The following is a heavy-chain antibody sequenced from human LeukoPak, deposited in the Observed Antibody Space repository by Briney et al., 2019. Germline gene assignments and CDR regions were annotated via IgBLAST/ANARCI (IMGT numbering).Heavy chain of an antibody. CDR3: ARSEAGYSSGWHWFDP. J-gene: IGHJ5*02. CDR2: INPNSGGT. CDR1: GYTFTGYY. D-gene: IGHD6-19*01. V-gene: IGHV1-2*02. Sequence: ASVKVSCKASGYTFTGYYMRWVRQAPGQGLEWMGWINPNSGGTNYAQKFQGRVTMTRDTSISTAYMELSRLRSDDTAVYYCARSEAGYSSGWHWFDPWGQGTLVTVSS.